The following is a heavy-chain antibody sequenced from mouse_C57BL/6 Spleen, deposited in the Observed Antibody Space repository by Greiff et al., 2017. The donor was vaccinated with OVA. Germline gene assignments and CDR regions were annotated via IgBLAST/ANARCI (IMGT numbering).Heavy chain of an antibody. J-gene: IGHJ4*01. D-gene: IGHD1-1*01. CDR2: IYPGDGDT. V-gene: IGHV1-80*01. CDR1: GYAFSSYW. Sequence: VKLQQSGAELVKPGASVKISCKASGYAFSSYWMNWVKQRPGKGLEWIGQIYPGDGDTNYNGKFKGKATLTADKSSSTAYMQLSSLTSEDSAVYFCARRRYYGSSEDAMDYWGQGTSVTVSS. CDR3: ARRRYYGSSEDAMDY.